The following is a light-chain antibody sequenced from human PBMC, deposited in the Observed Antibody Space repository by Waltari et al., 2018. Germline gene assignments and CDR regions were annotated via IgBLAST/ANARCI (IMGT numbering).Light chain of an antibody. CDR1: SSDIGAYNY. J-gene: IGLJ2*01. V-gene: IGLV2-14*01. Sequence: QSALTQPASVSGSPGQSITISCTGTSSDIGAYNYVSWYQQHPGKAPKLIIYEVTYRPSIVSNRFSGSKSGNTASLAISGLQAEDEADYYCSSYTTSSTVVFGGGTKLTVL. CDR2: EVT. CDR3: SSYTTSSTVV.